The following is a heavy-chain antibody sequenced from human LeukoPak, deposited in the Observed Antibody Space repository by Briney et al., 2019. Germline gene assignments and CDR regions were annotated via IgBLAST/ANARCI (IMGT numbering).Heavy chain of an antibody. CDR1: GYTFTSYG. CDR2: IIAYNGNT. Sequence: GASVKVSCKASGYTFTSYGISWVRQAPRQGLEWMGWIIAYNGNTNYAQKLQGRVTMTTDTSTRTAYMGLRSLRSDDTAVYYCARDRGRVPVAILHWYFDLWGRGTLVTVSS. D-gene: IGHD2-2*01. V-gene: IGHV1-18*01. CDR3: ARDRGRVPVAILHWYFDL. J-gene: IGHJ2*01.